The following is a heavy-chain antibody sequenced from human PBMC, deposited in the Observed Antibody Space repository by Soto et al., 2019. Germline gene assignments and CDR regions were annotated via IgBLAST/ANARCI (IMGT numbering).Heavy chain of an antibody. J-gene: IGHJ4*02. Sequence: GGSLRLSCEASGFTFSTYAMHWVRQTPGKGLEWLAVISHDGDKEHISDSVKGRFAISRDNSKNTLYLQISSLKDEDTAVYQWVASAVPFDFWGQGTPVTVS. V-gene: IGHV3-30*09. D-gene: IGHD2-15*01. CDR1: GFTFSTYA. CDR2: ISHDGDKE. CDR3: VASAVPFDF.